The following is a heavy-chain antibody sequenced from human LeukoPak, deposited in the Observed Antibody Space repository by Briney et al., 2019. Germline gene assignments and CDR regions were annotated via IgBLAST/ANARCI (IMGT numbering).Heavy chain of an antibody. Sequence: GASVKVSCKASGYTFTSYGISWVRQAPGQGLEWMGWISAYNGNTKYAQKLQDRVTTTTDTSTTTAYMEVRSLTSDDTAVYYCARGSAMAQKQLVRHFDSWGQGTLVIVSS. CDR2: ISAYNGNT. CDR1: GYTFTSYG. CDR3: ARGSAMAQKQLVRHFDS. J-gene: IGHJ4*02. V-gene: IGHV1-18*01. D-gene: IGHD6-6*01.